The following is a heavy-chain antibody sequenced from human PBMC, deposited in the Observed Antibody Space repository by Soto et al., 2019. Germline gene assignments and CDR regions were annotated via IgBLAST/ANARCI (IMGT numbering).Heavy chain of an antibody. J-gene: IGHJ4*02. D-gene: IGHD3-16*01. CDR1: GFTFSSYA. V-gene: IGHV3-23*01. CDR3: AKHPPGLFGDYVRVDY. CDR2: ISGSGGST. Sequence: EVQLLESGGGLVQPGGSLRLSCAASGFTFSSYAMSWVRQAPGKGLEWVSAISGSGGSTYYADSVKGRFTISRDNSKNTLYLQMNSLRAEDTAVYYCAKHPPGLFGDYVRVDYWGQGTLVTVSS.